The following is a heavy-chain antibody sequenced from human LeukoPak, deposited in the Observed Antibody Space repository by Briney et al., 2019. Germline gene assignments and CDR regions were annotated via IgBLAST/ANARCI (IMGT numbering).Heavy chain of an antibody. Sequence: SETLSLTCTVSGGSISSSSYYWGWIRQPPGKGLEWIGSIYYSGSTYYNPSLKSRVTISVDTSKNQFSLKLSSVTAADTAVYYCARAVFSYCSGGSCPYFDYWGQGTLVTVSS. CDR1: GGSISSSSYY. CDR2: IYYSGST. J-gene: IGHJ4*02. D-gene: IGHD2-15*01. CDR3: ARAVFSYCSGGSCPYFDY. V-gene: IGHV4-39*07.